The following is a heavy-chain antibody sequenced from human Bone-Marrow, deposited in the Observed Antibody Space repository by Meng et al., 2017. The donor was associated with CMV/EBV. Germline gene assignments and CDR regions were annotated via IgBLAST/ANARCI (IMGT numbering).Heavy chain of an antibody. CDR1: GFTFSSYS. CDR2: ISSSSSYI. CDR3: ARVFPTQLLGLDY. D-gene: IGHD6-19*01. J-gene: IGHJ4*02. Sequence: GGAPKIFCAASGFTFSSYSMNWVRQAPGKGLEWDSSISSSSSYIYYTDSVKGRFTISRENAKKSLNLRMNSLRDEDTAVYYCARVFPTQLLGLDYWGQGTLVTVSS. V-gene: IGHV3-21*01.